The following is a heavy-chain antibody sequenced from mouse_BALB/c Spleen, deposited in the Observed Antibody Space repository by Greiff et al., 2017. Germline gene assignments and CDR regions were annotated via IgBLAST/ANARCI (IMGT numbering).Heavy chain of an antibody. Sequence: EVQLQQSGPGLVKPSQSLSLTCTVTGYSITSDYAWNWIRQFPGNKLEWMGYISYSGSTSYNPSLKSRISITRDTSKNQFFLQLNSVTTEDTATYYCARGDYDPFAYWGQGTLVTVSA. CDR3: ARGDYDPFAY. J-gene: IGHJ3*01. CDR1: GYSITSDYA. D-gene: IGHD2-4*01. CDR2: ISYSGST. V-gene: IGHV3-2*02.